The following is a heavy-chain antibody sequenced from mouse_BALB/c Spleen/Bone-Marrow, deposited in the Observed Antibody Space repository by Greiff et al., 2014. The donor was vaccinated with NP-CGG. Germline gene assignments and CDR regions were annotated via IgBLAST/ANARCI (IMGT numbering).Heavy chain of an antibody. V-gene: IGHV1-7*01. J-gene: IGHJ1*01. D-gene: IGHD2-4*01. CDR2: INPSTGNT. Sequence: VNLVESGAELAKPGASVKMSCKASGYTFTTYWIHWVKQRPGQDLEWIGYINPSTGNTEYNQKFRDRATLTADKSSSTPYMQLSSLTSEDSAVYYCARGLRDWYFDVWGAGTTVTVSS. CDR3: ARGLRDWYFDV. CDR1: GYTFTTYW.